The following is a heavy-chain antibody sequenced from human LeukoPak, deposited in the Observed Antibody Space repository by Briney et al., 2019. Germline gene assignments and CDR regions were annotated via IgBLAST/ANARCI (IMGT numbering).Heavy chain of an antibody. CDR2: GHTSGTT. CDR3: AREEDYGSGRAFDF. CDR1: GGSISSYY. Sequence: SETLSLTCTVSGGSISSYYWIWIRQPAGKGLEWIGRGHTSGTTNYNPSLKSRLTMSVDTSKTQFSLKLSSVTAADTAVYYCAREEDYGSGRAFDFWGQGTLATVSS. J-gene: IGHJ4*02. V-gene: IGHV4-4*07. D-gene: IGHD3-10*01.